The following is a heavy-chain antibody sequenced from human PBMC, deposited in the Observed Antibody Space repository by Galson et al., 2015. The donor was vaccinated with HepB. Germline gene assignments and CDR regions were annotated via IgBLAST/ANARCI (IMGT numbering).Heavy chain of an antibody. Sequence: SLRLSCAASGFTFGDYAMSWFRQAPGKGLEWVGFIRSKAYGGTTEYAASVKGRSTISRDDSKSIAYLQMNSLKTEDTAVYYCTRVIGGSYYGGLYYFDYWGQGTLVTVSS. CDR2: IRSKAYGGTT. CDR3: TRVIGGSYYGGLYYFDY. D-gene: IGHD1-26*01. V-gene: IGHV3-49*03. CDR1: GFTFGDYA. J-gene: IGHJ4*02.